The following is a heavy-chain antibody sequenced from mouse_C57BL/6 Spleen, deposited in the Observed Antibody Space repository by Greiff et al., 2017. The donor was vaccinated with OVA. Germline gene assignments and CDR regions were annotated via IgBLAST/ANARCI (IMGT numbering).Heavy chain of an antibody. J-gene: IGHJ1*03. D-gene: IGHD1-1*01. Sequence: VQLQQPGAELVKPGASVKVSCKASGYTFTSYWMHWVKQRPGQGLEWIGRIHPSDSDTNYNQKFKGKATLTVDKSSSTAYMQLSSLTSEDSAVDYCAIGTTVVAPNCVWGTGTTVTFAS. CDR2: IHPSDSDT. CDR1: GYTFTSYW. CDR3: AIGTTVVAPNCV. V-gene: IGHV1-74*01.